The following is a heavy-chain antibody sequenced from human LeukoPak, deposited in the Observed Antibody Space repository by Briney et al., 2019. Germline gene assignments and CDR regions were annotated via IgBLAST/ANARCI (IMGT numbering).Heavy chain of an antibody. D-gene: IGHD6-13*01. Sequence: GGSLRLSCAASAFTFNMYGMHWVRLAPGKGLEWVAFIRYDGSNKYYADSVKGRFTISRDNSKNTLYLQMNSLRAEDTAIYYCARDPGTLATYFDYWGPGTLVTVSS. J-gene: IGHJ4*02. V-gene: IGHV3-30*02. CDR2: IRYDGSNK. CDR3: ARDPGTLATYFDY. CDR1: AFTFNMYG.